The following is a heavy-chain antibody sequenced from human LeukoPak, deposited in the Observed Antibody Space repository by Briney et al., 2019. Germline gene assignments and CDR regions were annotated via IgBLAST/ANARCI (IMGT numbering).Heavy chain of an antibody. Sequence: SETLSLTCTVSGGSISSYYWSWIRQPAGKGLEWIGRIYTSGSTNYNPSLKSRVTMSVDTSKNQFSLKLSSVTAADTAVYYCARAPPHCSSTSCYDYFDYWGQGTLVTVPS. V-gene: IGHV4-4*07. CDR1: GGSISSYY. CDR3: ARAPPHCSSTSCYDYFDY. CDR2: IYTSGST. J-gene: IGHJ4*02. D-gene: IGHD2-2*01.